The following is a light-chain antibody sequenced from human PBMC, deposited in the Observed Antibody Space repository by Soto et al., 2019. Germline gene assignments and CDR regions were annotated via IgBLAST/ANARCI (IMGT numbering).Light chain of an antibody. J-gene: IGKJ2*03. V-gene: IGKV1-39*01. CDR3: QQTYISLHS. CDR2: TAS. CDR1: QNIRTY. Sequence: DIQVTQSPSSLSASVGDRVTITCRASQNIRTYLNWYQQRPGKPPKLLIHTASTLQSGVPSRFSGSGSGTDFTLTISSLQPEDFATYYCQQTYISLHSFGQGTQLEIK.